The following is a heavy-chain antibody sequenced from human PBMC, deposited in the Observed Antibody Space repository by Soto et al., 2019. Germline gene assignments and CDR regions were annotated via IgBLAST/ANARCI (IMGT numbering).Heavy chain of an antibody. D-gene: IGHD3-22*01. CDR2: LFYSGST. J-gene: IGHJ4*02. Sequence: QLRLQESGPGLVKPSETLSLTCIVSGGSISSSSYYWDWIRQPPGKGLEWIGSLFYSGSTYYNLSLKSRVTISADMSKNQFSLKLISVTAADAAVYYCATQFYENTGRPFHSWGQGTLVTVSS. V-gene: IGHV4-39*01. CDR3: ATQFYENTGRPFHS. CDR1: GGSISSSSYY.